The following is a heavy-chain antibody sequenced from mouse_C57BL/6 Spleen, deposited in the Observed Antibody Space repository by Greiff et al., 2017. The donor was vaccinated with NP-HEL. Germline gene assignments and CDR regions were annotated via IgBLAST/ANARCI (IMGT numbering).Heavy chain of an antibody. V-gene: IGHV1-4*01. CDR3: ARGPAYGSSRPYAMDY. D-gene: IGHD1-1*01. CDR1: GYTFTSYT. CDR2: INPSSGYT. J-gene: IGHJ4*01. Sequence: QVHVKQSGAELARPGASVKMSCKASGYTFTSYTMHWVKQRPGQGLEWIGYINPSSGYTKYNQKFKDKATLTADKSSSTAYMQLSSLTSEDSAVYYCARGPAYGSSRPYAMDYWGQGTSVTVSS.